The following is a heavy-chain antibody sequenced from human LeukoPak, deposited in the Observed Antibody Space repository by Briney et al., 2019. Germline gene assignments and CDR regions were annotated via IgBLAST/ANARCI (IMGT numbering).Heavy chain of an antibody. J-gene: IGHJ5*02. D-gene: IGHD6-13*01. V-gene: IGHV1-46*01. CDR3: ARGVAAAGTGQGYRTNWFDP. CDR1: GCTFTSYY. Sequence: ASVKVSCKASGCTFTSYYMHWVRQAPGQGPEWMGIINPSGGSTSYAQKFQGRVTMTSDTSTSTVYMELSSLRSEDTAIYYCARGVAAAGTGQGYRTNWFDPWGQGTLVTVSS. CDR2: INPSGGST.